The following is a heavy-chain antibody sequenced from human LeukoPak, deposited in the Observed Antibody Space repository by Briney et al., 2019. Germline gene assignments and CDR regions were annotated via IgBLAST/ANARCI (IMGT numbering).Heavy chain of an antibody. CDR1: GESFSGYY. Sequence: SETLSLTCAVYGESFSGYYWSWIRQPPGKGLEWIGEINHSGSTNYNPSLKSRVTISVDTSKNQFSLKLSSVTAADTAVYYCARDMHYDSSGENWFDPWGQGTLVTVSS. V-gene: IGHV4-34*01. CDR3: ARDMHYDSSGENWFDP. D-gene: IGHD3-22*01. J-gene: IGHJ5*02. CDR2: INHSGST.